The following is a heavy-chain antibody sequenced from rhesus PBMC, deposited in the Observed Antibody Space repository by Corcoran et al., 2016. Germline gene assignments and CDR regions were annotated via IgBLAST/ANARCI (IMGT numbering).Heavy chain of an antibody. V-gene: IGHV3S4*01. CDR3: TRSPYLDWFRFDV. J-gene: IGHJ5-1*01. CDR1: GFTFSSYD. CDR2: ISNTGKTR. D-gene: IGHD3-3*01. Sequence: EVQLVESGGGLVQPGGSLRLSCAASGFTFSSYDLSWVRQALGKGLEWVSSISNTGKTRYYAESVKGRFTISRENAKNSLSLQMNSLKTEDTAVYYCTRSPYLDWFRFDVWGPGVLVTVSS.